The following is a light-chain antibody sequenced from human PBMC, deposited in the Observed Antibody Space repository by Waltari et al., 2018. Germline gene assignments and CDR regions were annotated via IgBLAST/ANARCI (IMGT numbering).Light chain of an antibody. V-gene: IGLV1-44*01. J-gene: IGLJ2*01. Sequence: QSVLTQPPSASGTPGQRVTISCSGSNSNIGRNTVNWYQQVPGTAPKLLISSNDQRPSGVPARFSGSKSGTSDSLAISGLQSEDEADYYCATWDDRLTGVLFGGGTKVTV. CDR3: ATWDDRLTGVL. CDR2: SND. CDR1: NSNIGRNT.